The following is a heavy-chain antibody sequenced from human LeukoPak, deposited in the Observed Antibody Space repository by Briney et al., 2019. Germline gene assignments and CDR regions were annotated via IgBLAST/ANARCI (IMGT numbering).Heavy chain of an antibody. CDR1: GFTFSSYW. V-gene: IGHV3-74*01. CDR3: ARNWRDACDV. CDR2: INIDGTTT. Sequence: GGSLRLSCSVSGFTFSSYWMHWVRQVPGHGPVWVSRINIDGTTTNYADSVKGRFTISRDNAKNSLYLQMNSLRAEDTAVYYCARNWRDACDVWGQGTMVTVSS. J-gene: IGHJ3*01.